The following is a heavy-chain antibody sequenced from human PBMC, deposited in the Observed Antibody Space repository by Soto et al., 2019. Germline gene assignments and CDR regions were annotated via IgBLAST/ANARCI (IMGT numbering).Heavy chain of an antibody. CDR2: IIPIFGTA. J-gene: IGHJ6*02. CDR3: ARSHGVVGATTRDYYYGMDV. Sequence: QVQLVQSGAEVKKPGSSVKVSCKASGGTFSSYAISWVRQAPGQGLEWMGGIIPIFGTANYAQKFQGRVTITADESTSPAYMERSSLRSEDKAVYYCARSHGVVGATTRDYYYGMDVWGQGTTVTVSS. D-gene: IGHD1-26*01. CDR1: GGTFSSYA. V-gene: IGHV1-69*01.